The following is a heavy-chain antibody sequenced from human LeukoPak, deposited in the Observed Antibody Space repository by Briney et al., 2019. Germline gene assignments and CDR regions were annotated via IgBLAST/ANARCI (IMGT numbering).Heavy chain of an antibody. CDR2: IKQDGSEK. CDR1: GFTFSSYW. Sequence: GGSLRLSCAASGFTFSSYWMSWVRQAPGKGLEWVANIKQDGSEKYYADSVKGRFTISRDNSKNTLYLQMNSLRAEDTAVYYCAKADQGDFWSGYYFLGYYYGMDVWGQGTTVTVSS. D-gene: IGHD3-3*01. CDR3: AKADQGDFWSGYYFLGYYYGMDV. V-gene: IGHV3-7*01. J-gene: IGHJ6*02.